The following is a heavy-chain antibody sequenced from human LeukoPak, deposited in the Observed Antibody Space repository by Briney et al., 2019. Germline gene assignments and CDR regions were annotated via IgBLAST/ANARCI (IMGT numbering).Heavy chain of an antibody. V-gene: IGHV2-5*02. CDR1: GFSLSTTGVG. J-gene: IGHJ4*02. D-gene: IGHD3-9*01. CDR2: HYSDVDK. Sequence: SGPTLANPTPSLTLTCTFTGFSLSTTGVGVGWIRQPPGKALAPIAAHYSDVDKPYSPSLPSSITITKGTSKNQVVLTMTNMDPVDTATYYCAHEDYDIVTGYYNFDYWGQGTLVTVSS. CDR3: AHEDYDIVTGYYNFDY.